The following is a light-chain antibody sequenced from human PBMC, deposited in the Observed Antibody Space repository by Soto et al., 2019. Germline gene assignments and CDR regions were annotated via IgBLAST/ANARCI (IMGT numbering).Light chain of an antibody. J-gene: IGKJ5*01. Sequence: IHITHSPSSLSSSLVDRVTITCRASQSITTYLNWYRQKPGKAPKLLIYDASSLESGVPSRFSGSGSGTEFTLTISSLQPDDFATYYCQQYNSYPITFGQGTRLEI. CDR2: DAS. V-gene: IGKV1-13*02. CDR1: QSITTY. CDR3: QQYNSYPIT.